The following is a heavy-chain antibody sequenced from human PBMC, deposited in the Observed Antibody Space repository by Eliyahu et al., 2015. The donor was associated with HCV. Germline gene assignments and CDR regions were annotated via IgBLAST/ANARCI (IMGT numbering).Heavy chain of an antibody. Sequence: QVQLVESGGGLVKPGGSLXLSCTAPGISFSDHFMSWIRQAPGKGLEWISYISRGDYRMYYADSVRGRFTISRDNAKNSLYLQMNSLRAEDTAVYYCATLTDGDYVHHWGQGTLVTVSS. V-gene: IGHV3-11*01. CDR3: ATLTDGDYVHH. CDR1: GISFSDHF. CDR2: ISRGDYRM. D-gene: IGHD4-17*01. J-gene: IGHJ5*02.